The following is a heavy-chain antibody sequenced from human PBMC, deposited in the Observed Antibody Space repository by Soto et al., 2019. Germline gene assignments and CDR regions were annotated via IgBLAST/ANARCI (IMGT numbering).Heavy chain of an antibody. CDR1: GSSVTSGDFS. V-gene: IGHV4-30-2*01. J-gene: IGHJ5*02. CDR3: ARYLGPTPWFDP. Sequence: TLGLSCPVYGSSVTSGDFSWAWIRQAPAKCLEWIGYMYHTGISYYNPSLKSRITMSVDTSRNQFSRNLTSVTAADTALYYCARYLGPTPWFDPWGQGTLVTVYS. D-gene: IGHD2-15*01. CDR2: MYHTGIS.